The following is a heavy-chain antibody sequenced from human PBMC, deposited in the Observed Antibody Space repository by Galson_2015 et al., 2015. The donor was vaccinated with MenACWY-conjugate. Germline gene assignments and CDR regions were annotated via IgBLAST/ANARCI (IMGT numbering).Heavy chain of an antibody. CDR1: GFTFSSYW. CDR2: INTDESLT. CDR3: ARELRNYWYFEL. V-gene: IGHV3-74*03. J-gene: IGHJ2*01. Sequence: SLRLSCAASGFTFSSYWMHWVRQAPGKGLVWVSRINTDESLTTYADSVKGRFTISRDNAKNTLYLQMNSLRAEDTAVYYCARELRNYWYFELWGRGTLVRVPS.